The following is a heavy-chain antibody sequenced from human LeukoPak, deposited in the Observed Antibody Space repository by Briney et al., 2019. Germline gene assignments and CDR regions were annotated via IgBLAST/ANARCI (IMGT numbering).Heavy chain of an antibody. CDR2: AYYSGTT. J-gene: IGHJ4*02. V-gene: IGHV4-39*01. Sequence: PSETLSLTCTVSGGSISSTTYYWGWIRQPPGKGLGWIGSAYYSGTTYYNPSLKSRVTISVDRANNQFSLRLTSVTAADTAVYYCATPTQRPWTTGAYWGQGTLVTVSS. CDR1: GGSISSTTYY. D-gene: IGHD1-1*01. CDR3: ATPTQRPWTTGAY.